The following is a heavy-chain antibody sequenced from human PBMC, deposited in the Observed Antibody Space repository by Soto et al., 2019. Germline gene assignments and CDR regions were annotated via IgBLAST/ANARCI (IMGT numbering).Heavy chain of an antibody. CDR2: ISYDGSNK. V-gene: IGHV3-30-3*01. D-gene: IGHD3-3*01. Sequence: ESGGGVVQPGRSLRLSCAASGFTFSSYAMHWVRQAPGKGLEWVAVISYDGSNKYYADSVKGRFTISRDNSKNTLYLQMNSLRAEDTAVYYCATGVSMDVWGQGTTVTVSS. CDR3: ATGVSMDV. J-gene: IGHJ6*02. CDR1: GFTFSSYA.